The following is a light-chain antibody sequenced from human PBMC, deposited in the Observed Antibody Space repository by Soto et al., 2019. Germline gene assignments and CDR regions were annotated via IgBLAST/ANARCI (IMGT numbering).Light chain of an antibody. V-gene: IGKV3-20*01. CDR1: QSVRSF. CDR2: DAS. CDR3: QQYGSSPLT. J-gene: IGKJ4*01. Sequence: EIVLTQSPATLSLSPGERATLSCRASQSVRSFLAWYQQKPGQAPRLLIYDASNRATGVPGRFSGSGSGTDFTLTISRLEPEDFAVYYCQQYGSSPLTFGGGTKVEIK.